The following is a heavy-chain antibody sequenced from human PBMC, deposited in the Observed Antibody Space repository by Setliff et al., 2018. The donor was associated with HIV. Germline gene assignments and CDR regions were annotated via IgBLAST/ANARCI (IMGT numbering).Heavy chain of an antibody. Sequence: GASVKVSCKASGYTFTTYSLHWVRQAPGQSLEWMGWINVGKGDTKYSQDFQGRITITRDTSANTAYMELSRLRSDDTAVYFCARGALLAVFDFDHWGHGTLVTV. V-gene: IGHV1-3*01. J-gene: IGHJ4*01. CDR1: GYTFTTYS. CDR2: INVGKGDT. CDR3: ARGALLAVFDFDH. D-gene: IGHD3-10*01.